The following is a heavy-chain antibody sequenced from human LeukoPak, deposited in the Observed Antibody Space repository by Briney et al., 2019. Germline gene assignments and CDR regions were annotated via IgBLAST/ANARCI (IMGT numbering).Heavy chain of an antibody. Sequence: GGSLRLSCAASGFTLTNNGLAWVRQAPGKGLEWVSGINTGDNTYHLDSVRGRFTISRDISKNKVYLQMNGLRVEDTAVYYCAKTRNGEWHSDLDHWGQGTLVTVSS. J-gene: IGHJ4*02. CDR2: INTGDNT. CDR3: AKTRNGEWHSDLDH. D-gene: IGHD1-1*01. V-gene: IGHV3-23*01. CDR1: GFTLTNNG.